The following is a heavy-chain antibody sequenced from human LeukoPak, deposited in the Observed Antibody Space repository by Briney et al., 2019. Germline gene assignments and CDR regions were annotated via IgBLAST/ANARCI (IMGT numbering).Heavy chain of an antibody. CDR2: IYSDNT. CDR1: GFTVSSIS. V-gene: IGHV3-53*01. CDR3: ARRAGAYSHPYDY. D-gene: IGHD4/OR15-4a*01. Sequence: GGSLRLSCRVSGFTVSSISMSWVRQAPGKGLEWVSFIYSDNTHYSDSVKGRFTISRDNSKNTLYLQMNSLRAEDTAVYYCARRAGAYSHPYDYWGQGTLVTVSS. J-gene: IGHJ4*02.